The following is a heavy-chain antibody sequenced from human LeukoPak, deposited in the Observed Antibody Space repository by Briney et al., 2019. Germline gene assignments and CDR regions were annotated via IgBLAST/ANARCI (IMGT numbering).Heavy chain of an antibody. CDR2: ISWHARFT. Sequence: GGSLRLSCAASGFTFDDYDMDWVRQVPGRGLEWVAGISWHARFTSYADSVKGRFTISRDNAGNSLYLQMNSLRAEDTALYYCAIEGYYDSSAPLDYWGQGTLVTVSS. CDR1: GFTFDDYD. CDR3: AIEGYYDSSAPLDY. D-gene: IGHD3-22*01. V-gene: IGHV3-20*04. J-gene: IGHJ4*02.